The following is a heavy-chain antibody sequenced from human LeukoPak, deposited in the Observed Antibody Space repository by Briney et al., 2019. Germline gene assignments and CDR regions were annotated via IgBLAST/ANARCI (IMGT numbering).Heavy chain of an antibody. D-gene: IGHD3-22*01. CDR1: GYSFTSYW. J-gene: IGHJ6*03. V-gene: IGHV5-51*01. Sequence: GESLKISCQGSGYSFTSYWIGWVRQMPGKGLEWMGIIYPGDSDTRYSPSFQGQVTISADKSISTAYLQWSSLKASDTAMHYCARCYDSSGYSRSYYYYYMDVWGKGTTVTVSS. CDR2: IYPGDSDT. CDR3: ARCYDSSGYSRSYYYYYMDV.